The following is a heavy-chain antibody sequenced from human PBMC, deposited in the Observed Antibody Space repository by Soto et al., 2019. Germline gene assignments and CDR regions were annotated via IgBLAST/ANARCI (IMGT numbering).Heavy chain of an antibody. Sequence: GESLKISCKGSGYSFTSYWISWVRQMPGKGLEWMGRIDPSDTYTNYSPSFQGHVTISADKSISTAYLQWSSLKASDTAMYYCARIVVVPAARKHYYYYYGMDVWGQGTTVTVSS. CDR3: ARIVVVPAARKHYYYYYGMDV. J-gene: IGHJ6*02. D-gene: IGHD2-2*01. CDR2: IDPSDTYT. V-gene: IGHV5-10-1*01. CDR1: GYSFTSYW.